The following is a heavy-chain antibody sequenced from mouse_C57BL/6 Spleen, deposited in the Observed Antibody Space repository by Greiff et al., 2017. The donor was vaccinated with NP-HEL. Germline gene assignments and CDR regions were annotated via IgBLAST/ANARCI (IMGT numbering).Heavy chain of an antibody. CDR3: ARGRMGPFDY. CDR1: GYAFTNYL. CDR2: INPGSGGT. D-gene: IGHD4-1*01. Sequence: QVQLKQSGAELVRPGTSVKVSCKASGYAFTNYLIEWVKQRPGQGLEWIGVINPGSGGTNYNEKFKGKATLTADKSSSTAYMQLSSLTSEDSAVYFCARGRMGPFDYWGQGTTLTVSS. J-gene: IGHJ2*01. V-gene: IGHV1-54*01.